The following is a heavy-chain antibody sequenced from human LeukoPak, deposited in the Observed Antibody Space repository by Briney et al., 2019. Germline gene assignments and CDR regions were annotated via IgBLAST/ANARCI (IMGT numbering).Heavy chain of an antibody. D-gene: IGHD3-16*02. Sequence: ASVKVSCNASGYTFTGYYMHWVRQAPGQGLEWMGWINTNTGNPTYAQGFTGRFVLSLDTSVSTAYLQISSLKAEDTAVYYCARGHYDYVWGNYRQSIDYWGQGTLVTVSS. J-gene: IGHJ4*02. CDR2: INTNTGNP. CDR3: ARGHYDYVWGNYRQSIDY. V-gene: IGHV7-4-1*02. CDR1: GYTFTGYY.